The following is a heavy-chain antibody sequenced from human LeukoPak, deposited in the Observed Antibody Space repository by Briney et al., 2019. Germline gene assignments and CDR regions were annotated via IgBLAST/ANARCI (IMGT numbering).Heavy chain of an antibody. D-gene: IGHD4-17*01. CDR2: IYYSGST. Sequence: KPSETLSLTCTVSGGSISSSSYYWGWIRQPPGKGLEWIESIYYSGSTYYNPSLKSRVTISVDTSKNQFSLKLSSVTAADTAVYYCARPYGAAGLDWGQGTLVTVSS. J-gene: IGHJ4*02. CDR1: GGSISSSSYY. CDR3: ARPYGAAGLD. V-gene: IGHV4-39*01.